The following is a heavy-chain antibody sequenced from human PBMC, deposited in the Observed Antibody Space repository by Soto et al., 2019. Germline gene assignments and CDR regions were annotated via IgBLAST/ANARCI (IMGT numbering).Heavy chain of an antibody. J-gene: IGHJ4*02. CDR3: ASQICSGGSCYLSLTY. V-gene: IGHV4-34*01. D-gene: IGHD2-15*01. CDR2: INHSGST. Sequence: QVQLQQWGAGLLKPSETLSLTCAVYGGSFSGYYWSWIRQPPGKGLEWIGKINHSGSTNYNPSLKSRVTISVDTSKNQFSLKLSSVTAADTAVYYCASQICSGGSCYLSLTYWGQGTLVTVSS. CDR1: GGSFSGYY.